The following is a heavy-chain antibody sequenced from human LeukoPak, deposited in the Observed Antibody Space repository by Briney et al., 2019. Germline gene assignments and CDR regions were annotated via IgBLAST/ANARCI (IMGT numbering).Heavy chain of an antibody. CDR3: AKDSFNGPGVRPNHYGMDV. CDR1: GFTFSSYG. V-gene: IGHV3-30*18. CDR2: ISYDGSNK. Sequence: GGSLRLSCAASGFTFSSYGMHWVRQAPGKGLEWVAVISYDGSNKYYADSVKGRFTISRDNSKNTLYLQMNSLRAEDTAVYYCAKDSFNGPGVRPNHYGMDVWGQGTTVTVSS. J-gene: IGHJ6*02. D-gene: IGHD3-10*01.